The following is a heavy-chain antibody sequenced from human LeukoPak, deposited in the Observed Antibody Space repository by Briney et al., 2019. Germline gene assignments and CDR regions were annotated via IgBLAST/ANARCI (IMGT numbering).Heavy chain of an antibody. CDR2: IGGSGTRT. J-gene: IGHJ4*02. Sequence: GGSLRLSCSASGFTFTTYGMNWVRQAPGKGLEWVSGIGGSGTRTYYADSVKGRFTISRDNSKNTLYLQMNSLRAEDTAVYYCAKSSSGYSSSWYLGYFDYWGQGTLVTVSS. CDR3: AKSSSGYSSSWYLGYFDY. D-gene: IGHD6-13*01. V-gene: IGHV3-23*01. CDR1: GFTFTTYG.